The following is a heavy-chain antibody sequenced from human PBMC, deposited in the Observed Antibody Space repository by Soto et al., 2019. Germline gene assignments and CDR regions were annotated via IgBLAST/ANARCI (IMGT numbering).Heavy chain of an antibody. CDR2: IMPVFRRP. D-gene: IGHD3-3*02. CDR1: GGTFRTSA. Sequence: SVKVSCKASGGTFRTSAISWVRQAPGQGLEWVGGIMPVFRRPKYAQNFQGRVTITADESTSTAYMELSSLRSDDTAVYYYARDKDRPQLGGNYYYILDVWGQGTAVTVSS. J-gene: IGHJ6*02. CDR3: ARDKDRPQLGGNYYYILDV. V-gene: IGHV1-69*13.